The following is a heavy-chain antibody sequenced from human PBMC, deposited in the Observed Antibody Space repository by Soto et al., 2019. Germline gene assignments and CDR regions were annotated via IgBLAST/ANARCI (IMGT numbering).Heavy chain of an antibody. CDR3: AKVEGANGHADYYDYGMDV. D-gene: IGHD2-2*01. V-gene: IGHV3-23*01. J-gene: IGHJ6*02. CDR1: GFTFRNYG. Sequence: PGGSLRLSCAASGFTFRNYGMSWVRQAPGKGLEWVSLISGSGGNTYYADSVKGLFTISRDNSKNTVHLQMNSLRVDDTAVYYYAKVEGANGHADYYDYGMDVWRQWTTVTVSS. CDR2: ISGSGGNT.